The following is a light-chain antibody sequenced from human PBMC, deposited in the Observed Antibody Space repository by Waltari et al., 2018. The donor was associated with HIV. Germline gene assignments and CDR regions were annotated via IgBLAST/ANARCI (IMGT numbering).Light chain of an antibody. CDR3: GSSTTSGSVV. CDR1: SSDIGGNNY. Sequence: QSALAQPASVSGSPGQSIAISCTGTSSDIGGNNYVSWYQQHPGKVPKLIILDVTKRPSGVPDRFSGSKSGNTASLTISGLQAEDEADYHCGSSTTSGSVVFGGGTKVTVL. V-gene: IGLV2-14*03. CDR2: DVT. J-gene: IGLJ2*01.